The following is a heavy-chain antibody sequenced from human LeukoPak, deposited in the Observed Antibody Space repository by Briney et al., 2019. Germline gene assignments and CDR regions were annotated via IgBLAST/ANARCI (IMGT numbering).Heavy chain of an antibody. CDR3: ARAVDTAMVYYYYGMDV. J-gene: IGHJ6*02. V-gene: IGHV1-18*04. D-gene: IGHD5-18*01. CDR1: GYTFTSYG. CDR2: ISAYNGNT. Sequence: ASVKVSCTASGYTFTSYGISWVRQAPGQGLEWMGWISAYNGNTNYAQKLQGRVTMTTDTSTSTAYMELRSLRSDDTAVYYCARAVDTAMVYYYYGMDVWGQGTTVTVSS.